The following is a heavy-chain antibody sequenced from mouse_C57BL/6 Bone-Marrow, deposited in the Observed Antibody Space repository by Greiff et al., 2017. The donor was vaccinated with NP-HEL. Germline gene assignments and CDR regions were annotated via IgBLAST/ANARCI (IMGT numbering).Heavy chain of an antibody. CDR3: ARSPAAIYYYGSSLSYYAMDY. V-gene: IGHV1-81*01. CDR1: GYTFTSYG. CDR2: IYPRSGNT. Sequence: QVQLQQSGAELARPGASVKLSCKASGYTFTSYGISWVKQRTGQGLEWIGEIYPRSGNTYYNEKFKGKDTLTADKSSSTAYMEHRSLTSEDSAVDVCARSPAAIYYYGSSLSYYAMDYWGQGTSVTVSS. D-gene: IGHD1-1*01. J-gene: IGHJ4*01.